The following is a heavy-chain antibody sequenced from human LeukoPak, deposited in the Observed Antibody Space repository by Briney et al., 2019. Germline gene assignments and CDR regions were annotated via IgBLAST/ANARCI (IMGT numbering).Heavy chain of an antibody. D-gene: IGHD2-21*01. CDR3: ARHGAIPEY. Sequence: PSETLSLTCSVSGGSMGTYYWTWVRQPPGKGLEWIGCIYYRGSTNYNPSLKSRVTISEDTAKNQFSLKLTSVTAADTAVYYCARHGAIPEYWGQGSLVIVSS. CDR2: IYYRGST. J-gene: IGHJ4*02. V-gene: IGHV4-59*08. CDR1: GGSMGTYY.